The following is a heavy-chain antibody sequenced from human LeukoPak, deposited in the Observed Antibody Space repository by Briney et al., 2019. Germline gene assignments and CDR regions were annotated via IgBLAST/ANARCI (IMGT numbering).Heavy chain of an antibody. CDR1: KFTFGAYS. CDR3: AELGITMIGGV. D-gene: IGHD3-10*02. J-gene: IGHJ6*04. V-gene: IGHV3-48*04. Sequence: GGSLRLSCAASKFTFGAYSMNWVRQAPGKGLEWVSYISSSGSTIYYADSVKGRFTISRDNAKNSLYLQMNSLRAEDTAVYYCAELGITMIGGVWGKGTTVTISS. CDR2: ISSSGSTI.